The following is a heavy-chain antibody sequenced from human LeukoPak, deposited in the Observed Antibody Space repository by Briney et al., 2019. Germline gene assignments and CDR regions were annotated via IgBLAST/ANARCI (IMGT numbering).Heavy chain of an antibody. CDR1: GFTFSSYS. V-gene: IGHV3-48*04. D-gene: IGHD3-10*01. CDR2: ISWNSGSI. CDR3: ARDLRPYYGSGSTNYYYGMDV. J-gene: IGHJ6*02. Sequence: AGGSLRLSCAASGFTFSSYSMNWVRQAPGKGLEWVSGISWNSGSIGYADSVKGRFTISRDNAKNSLYLQMNSLRAEDTAVYYCARDLRPYYGSGSTNYYYGMDVWGQGTTVTVSS.